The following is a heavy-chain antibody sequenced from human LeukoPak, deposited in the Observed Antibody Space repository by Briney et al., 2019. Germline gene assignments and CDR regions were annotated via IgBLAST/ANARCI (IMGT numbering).Heavy chain of an antibody. D-gene: IGHD2-15*01. CDR2: TKPDGSAE. J-gene: IGHJ4*02. CDR3: ARDGGLNTNFAY. Sequence: GGSLRLSCAASGFTFRNYWMGWVRQAPGKGREWVANTKPDGSAEYYADSVRGRFTTSRDNANNLLYLQMNRLRAEDTAVYYCARDGGLNTNFAYWGQGTLVTVSS. V-gene: IGHV3-7*01. CDR1: GFTFRNYW.